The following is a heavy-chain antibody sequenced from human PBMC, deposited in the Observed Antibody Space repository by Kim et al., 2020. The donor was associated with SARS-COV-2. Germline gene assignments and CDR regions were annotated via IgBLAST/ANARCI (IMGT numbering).Heavy chain of an antibody. CDR2: ISSSSTYT. V-gene: IGHV3-11*05. J-gene: IGHJ4*02. D-gene: IGHD2-21*01. Sequence: GGSLRLSCAASGFTFSDYYMGWIRQAPGKGLEWVSYISSSSTYTNYADSVKGRFTISRDNAKNSLYLQMNSLRAEDTAVYYCARVRNGHSIPYWGQGTLVTVSS. CDR3: ARVRNGHSIPY. CDR1: GFTFSDYY.